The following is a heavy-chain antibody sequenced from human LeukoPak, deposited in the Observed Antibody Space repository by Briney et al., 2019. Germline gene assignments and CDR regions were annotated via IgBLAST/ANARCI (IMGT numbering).Heavy chain of an antibody. Sequence: PGGSLRLSCAASGFTFSSYAMHWVRQAPGKGLEWVAVISYDGSNKYYADSVKGRFTISRDNSKNTLYLQMNSLRAEDTAVYYCARALDSGWIGSFYYWGQGTLVTVSS. V-gene: IGHV3-30-3*01. CDR1: GFTFSSYA. CDR3: ARALDSGWIGSFYY. CDR2: ISYDGSNK. J-gene: IGHJ4*02. D-gene: IGHD6-19*01.